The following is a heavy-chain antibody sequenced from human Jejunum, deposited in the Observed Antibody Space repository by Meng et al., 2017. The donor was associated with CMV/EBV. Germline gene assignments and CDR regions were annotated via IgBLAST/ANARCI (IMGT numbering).Heavy chain of an antibody. V-gene: IGHV3-30*02. Sequence: QVHLVESGGRVVQPGGSLRLSCAASGFTFSNDGMHWVRQAPGRGPEWVAFIEFDGIATYYADSIKGRFTISRDNSKNTVFLQMNSLKVDDTGLYYCVKDIDHWGQGTLVTVSS. J-gene: IGHJ4*02. CDR2: IEFDGIAT. CDR3: VKDIDH. CDR1: GFTFSNDG.